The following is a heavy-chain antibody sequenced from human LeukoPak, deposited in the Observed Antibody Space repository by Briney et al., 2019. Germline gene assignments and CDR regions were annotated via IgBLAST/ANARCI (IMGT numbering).Heavy chain of an antibody. V-gene: IGHV3-7*01. CDR1: EFTFSSYW. CDR2: IKQDGGQI. J-gene: IGHJ4*02. Sequence: PGGSLRLSCAASEFTFSSYWMSWVRQAPGKGPEWVANIKQDGGQIYYLESVKGRFTVSRDNAKNSLYLQMNSLRAEDTAVYYCARLGARQMLEYWGQETLVTVSS. CDR3: ARLGARQMLEY. D-gene: IGHD4-17*01.